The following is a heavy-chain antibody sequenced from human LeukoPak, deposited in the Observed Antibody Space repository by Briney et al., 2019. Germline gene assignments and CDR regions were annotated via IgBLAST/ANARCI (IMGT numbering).Heavy chain of an antibody. CDR1: GGSISSYY. Sequence: SETLSLTCTVSGGSISSYYWSWIRQPPGKGLEWVGYIYYGGSTNYNPSLKSRVTISVDMSKNQFSLRLTSVTAADTAVYYCARKNDFDIWGQGTLVTVSS. V-gene: IGHV4-59*01. D-gene: IGHD2/OR15-2a*01. CDR2: IYYGGST. J-gene: IGHJ3*02. CDR3: ARKNDFDI.